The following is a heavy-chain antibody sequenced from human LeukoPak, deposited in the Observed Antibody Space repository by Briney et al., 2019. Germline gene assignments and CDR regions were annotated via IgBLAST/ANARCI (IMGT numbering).Heavy chain of an antibody. CDR1: GDSVSRKSAA. V-gene: IGHV6-1*01. D-gene: IGHD7-27*01. CDR3: ARAGNWGLDY. CDR2: TYYRSKWFN. Sequence: PSQTLSLTCAISGDSVSRKSAAWNWIRQSPSRGLEWLGRTYYRSKWFNEYAVSVKSRITINPDTSENQFSLKLSSVTAADTAMYYCARAGNWGLDYWGQGTLVTVSS. J-gene: IGHJ4*02.